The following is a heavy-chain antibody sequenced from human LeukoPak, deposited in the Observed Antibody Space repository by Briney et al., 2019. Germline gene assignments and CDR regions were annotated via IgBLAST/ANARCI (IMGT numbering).Heavy chain of an antibody. J-gene: IGHJ6*02. CDR2: IYYSGST. CDR1: GGSISSGGYY. Sequence: PSETLSLPCTVSGGSISSGGYYWSWIRQHPGKGLEWIGYIYYSGSTYYNPSLKSRVTISVDTSKNQFSLKLSSVTAADAAVYYCARVDEGYYYGMDVWGQGTTVTVSS. CDR3: ARVDEGYYYGMDV. V-gene: IGHV4-31*03.